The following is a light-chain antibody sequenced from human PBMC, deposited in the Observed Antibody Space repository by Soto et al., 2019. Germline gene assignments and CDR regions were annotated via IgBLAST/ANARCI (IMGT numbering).Light chain of an antibody. CDR3: QQYSTWPPIT. Sequence: EIVMTQSPATLSVSPGERATLSCRASQSVSSNLAWYQQKPGQAPRLLIHAASTRASGVPARFSGSGSGTEFTLTISSLQSVDFAVYYCQQYSTWPPITFGPGTRLEIK. J-gene: IGKJ5*01. V-gene: IGKV3-15*01. CDR2: AAS. CDR1: QSVSSN.